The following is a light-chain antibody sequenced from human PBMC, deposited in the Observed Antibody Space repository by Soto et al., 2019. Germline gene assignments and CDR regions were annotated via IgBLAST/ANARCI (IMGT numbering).Light chain of an antibody. CDR1: QTISNW. V-gene: IGKV1-5*01. Sequence: DIQTTQSPSILSASFGDRVTSTCRASQTISNWLAWYQQKPGRAPKLLIYDASTLESGVPSRFSGSGSGTEFTLTISSLQPDDFATYYCQQYNSYSPWTFGQGSKVDI. CDR3: QQYNSYSPWT. J-gene: IGKJ1*01. CDR2: DAS.